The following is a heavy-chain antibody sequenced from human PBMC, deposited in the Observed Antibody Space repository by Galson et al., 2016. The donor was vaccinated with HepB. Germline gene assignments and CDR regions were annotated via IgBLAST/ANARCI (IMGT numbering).Heavy chain of an antibody. CDR3: ARLRNAFATTGFYYMDV. D-gene: IGHD5-12*01. J-gene: IGHJ6*03. V-gene: IGHV4-39*01. CDR1: GGSIRSSNYY. CDR2: IYYSGST. Sequence: SETLSLTCTVSGGSIRSSNYYWGWIRQPPGKGLEWIGSIYYSGSTYYNPSLKSRVIISVDTSKNQFSLNLSSVTAADTAVYYCARLRNAFATTGFYYMDVWGKGTTVTVSS.